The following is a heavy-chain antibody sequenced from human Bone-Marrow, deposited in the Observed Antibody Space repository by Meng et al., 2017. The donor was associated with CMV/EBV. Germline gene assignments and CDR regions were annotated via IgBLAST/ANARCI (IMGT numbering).Heavy chain of an antibody. Sequence: GESLKISCAASGFTFSSYGMHWVRQAPGKGLEWVAFIRYDGSNKYYADSVKGRFTVSRDNSKNTLYLQMNSLRAEDTAVYYCAKELDGDYAPLPDYWGQGTLVTSPQ. CDR1: GFTFSSYG. CDR2: IRYDGSNK. V-gene: IGHV3-30*02. J-gene: IGHJ4*02. CDR3: AKELDGDYAPLPDY. D-gene: IGHD4-17*01.